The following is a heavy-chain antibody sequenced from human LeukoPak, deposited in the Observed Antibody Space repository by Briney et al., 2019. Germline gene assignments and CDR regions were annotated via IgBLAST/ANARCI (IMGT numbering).Heavy chain of an antibody. V-gene: IGHV3-30*18. J-gene: IGHJ6*02. CDR1: GFTFSSYG. D-gene: IGHD5-18*01. CDR2: ISYDGSNK. Sequence: GGSLRLSCAASGFTFSSYGMHWVRQAPGKGLEWVAVISYDGSNKYYADSVKGRFTISRDNSKNTLYLQMNSLRAGDTAVYYCAKDLGYSYGSYYYYYYGMDVWGQGTTVTVSS. CDR3: AKDLGYSYGSYYYYYYGMDV.